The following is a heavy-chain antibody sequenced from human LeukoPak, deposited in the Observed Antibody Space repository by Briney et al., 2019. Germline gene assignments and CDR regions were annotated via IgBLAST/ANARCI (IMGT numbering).Heavy chain of an antibody. CDR3: AKDLRHYDYVWGSLMFGY. J-gene: IGHJ4*02. V-gene: IGHV4-31*03. D-gene: IGHD3-16*01. Sequence: PSETLSLTCTVSGGSISSGTYYWSWIRQHPGKGLEWIGYIHYSGSTHYNPSLKSRVTISADTSKNRFSLKLSSVTAADTAVYYCAKDLRHYDYVWGSLMFGYWGQGTLVTVSS. CDR1: GGSISSGTYY. CDR2: IHYSGST.